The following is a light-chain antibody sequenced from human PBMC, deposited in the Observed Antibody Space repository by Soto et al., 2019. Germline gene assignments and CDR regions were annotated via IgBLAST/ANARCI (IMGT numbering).Light chain of an antibody. V-gene: IGKV3-15*01. CDR2: GAS. J-gene: IGKJ1*01. CDR3: QQYNNWPWM. Sequence: EIVMTQSPATLSVSPGGRATLSCRASQSISDTLAWYQQKPGQAPSLLIHGASTRAPGFPARFSGSGSGTDFTLTISSLQSEDFAVYYCQQYNNWPWMFGQGTKVEIK. CDR1: QSISDT.